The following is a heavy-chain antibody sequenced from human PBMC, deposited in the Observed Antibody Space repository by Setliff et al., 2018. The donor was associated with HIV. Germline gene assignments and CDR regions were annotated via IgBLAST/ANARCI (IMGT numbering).Heavy chain of an antibody. CDR3: ARHDVVRGAIDN. D-gene: IGHD3-10*01. CDR1: GFTFSNYG. Sequence: LRLSCAAFGFTFSNYGMHWVRQAPGKGLEWVAFLRFDGSNKSYGDSVKGRFTISRDNSKNTLYVQTNSLRAEDTAVYYCARHDVVRGAIDNWGQGTLVTVSS. V-gene: IGHV3-30*02. J-gene: IGHJ4*02. CDR2: LRFDGSNK.